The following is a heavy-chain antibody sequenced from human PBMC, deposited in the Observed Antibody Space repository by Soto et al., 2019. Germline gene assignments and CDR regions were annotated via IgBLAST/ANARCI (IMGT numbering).Heavy chain of an antibody. Sequence: QVQLQESGPRLVKPSQTLSLTCIVSSGSISSGGYYWSWIRQHPGKGLEWIGYIYYSGSTYYNPYLKSRVTISVDTAKNQFSLKLSSVTAADTAVYYCARRWTTDSFDPWGQGTMVIVSS. CDR1: SGSISSGGYY. CDR2: IYYSGST. V-gene: IGHV4-31*03. J-gene: IGHJ5*02. CDR3: ARRWTTDSFDP. D-gene: IGHD4-4*01.